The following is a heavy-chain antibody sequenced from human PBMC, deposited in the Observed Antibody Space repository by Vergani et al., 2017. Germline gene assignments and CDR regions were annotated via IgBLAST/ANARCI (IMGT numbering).Heavy chain of an antibody. CDR1: GGSISSGSYY. D-gene: IGHD6-19*01. J-gene: IGHJ6*02. CDR2: IYTSGST. Sequence: QVQLQESGPGLVKPSQTLSLTCTVSGGSISSGSYYWSWIRQPAGKGLEWIGRIYTSGSTNYNPSLKSRVTISVDTSKNQFSLKLSSVTAADTAVYYCARARIAVAGTGYYYYGMDVWGQGTTVTVSS. V-gene: IGHV4-61*02. CDR3: ARARIAVAGTGYYYYGMDV.